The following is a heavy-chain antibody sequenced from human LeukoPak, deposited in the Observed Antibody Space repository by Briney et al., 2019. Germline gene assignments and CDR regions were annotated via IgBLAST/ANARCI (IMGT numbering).Heavy chain of an antibody. D-gene: IGHD2-21*02. CDR1: GFTFSSYA. Sequence: GGSLRLSCAASGFTFSSYAMHWVRQAPGKGLEYVSAISSNGGSTYYANSVKGRFTISRDNSKNTLYLQMNSLRAEDTAVYYCAKPPYCGGDCYPPYFDYWGQGTLVTVSS. CDR2: ISSNGGST. J-gene: IGHJ4*02. CDR3: AKPPYCGGDCYPPYFDY. V-gene: IGHV3-64*01.